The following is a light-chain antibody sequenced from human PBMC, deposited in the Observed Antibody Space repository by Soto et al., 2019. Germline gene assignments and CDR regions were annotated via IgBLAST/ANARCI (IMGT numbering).Light chain of an antibody. V-gene: IGLV2-8*01. Sequence: QSALTQPPSASGSPGQSVTISCTGTSSDVGGYDFVSWYQQHAGKAPKLMIYKVSKRPSGVPDRFSGSKSGDTASLTVSGLQAEDEADYYCSSFSVDNNPYVFGTGTKLTVL. J-gene: IGLJ1*01. CDR2: KVS. CDR3: SSFSVDNNPYV. CDR1: SSDVGGYDF.